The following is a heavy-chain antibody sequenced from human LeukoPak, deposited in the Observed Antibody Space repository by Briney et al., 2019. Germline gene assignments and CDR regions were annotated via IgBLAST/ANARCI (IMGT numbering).Heavy chain of an antibody. CDR3: ARVGGSNHYYYGMDV. V-gene: IGHV4-59*01. CDR1: GGSISSYY. CDR2: IYYSGTT. J-gene: IGHJ6*02. D-gene: IGHD1-26*01. Sequence: SETLSLTCTVSGGSISSYYWSWIRQPPGKGLEWIGYIYYSGTTNYNPSLKSRVTISVDTSKNQFSLKLSSVTAADTAVYYCARVGGSNHYYYGMDVWGQGTTVTVSS.